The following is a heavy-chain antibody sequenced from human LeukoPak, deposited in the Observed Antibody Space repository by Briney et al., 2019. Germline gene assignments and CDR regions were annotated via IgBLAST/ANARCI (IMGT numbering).Heavy chain of an antibody. J-gene: IGHJ4*02. CDR1: TFTLTSKA. CDR2: ISGSGGST. Sequence: GGSLTPSCLPSTFTLTSKAIDWVGQAPGRGLEWVSGISGSGGSTYYTDPVKGRLTISRDNSKNTLYLQMNSLRAEDTAVFLCPKSGGAYCADSSTYSPSFEHWGQGTLVTVSS. V-gene: IGHV3-23*01. CDR3: PKSGGAYCADSSTYSPSFEH. D-gene: IGHD3-22*01.